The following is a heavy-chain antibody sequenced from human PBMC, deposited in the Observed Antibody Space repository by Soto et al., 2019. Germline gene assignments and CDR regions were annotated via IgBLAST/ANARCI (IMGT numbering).Heavy chain of an antibody. CDR2: ISAYNGNT. CDR1: GYTFTSYG. V-gene: IGHV1-18*01. J-gene: IGHJ5*02. D-gene: IGHD3-9*01. CDR3: ARSYDILTGYYPDWFDP. Sequence: GASVKVSCKASGYTFTSYGISWVRQAPGRGLEWMGWISAYNGNTNYAQKLQGRVTMTTDTSTSTAYMELRSLRSDDTAVYYCARSYDILTGYYPDWFDPWGQGTLVTVSS.